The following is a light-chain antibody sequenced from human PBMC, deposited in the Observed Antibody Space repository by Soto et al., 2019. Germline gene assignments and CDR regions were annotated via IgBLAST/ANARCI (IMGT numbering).Light chain of an antibody. CDR3: QQYGSSPWT. V-gene: IGKV3-15*01. Sequence: EIVMTQSPATLSVSPGERATLSCRASQSVSSKLAWYQQKPGQGPRLLIYGASTRATGIPARFSGSGSGTEFTLTISSLQSEDLAVYYCQQYGSSPWTFGLGTTVEI. CDR2: GAS. J-gene: IGKJ1*01. CDR1: QSVSSK.